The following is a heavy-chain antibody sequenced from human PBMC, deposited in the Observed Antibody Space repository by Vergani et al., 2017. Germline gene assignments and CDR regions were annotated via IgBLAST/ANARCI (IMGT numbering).Heavy chain of an antibody. CDR1: GGSISSGDYY. D-gene: IGHD3-10*01. J-gene: IGHJ5*02. Sequence: QVQLQESGPGLVKPSQTLSLTCTVSGGSISSGDYYWSWIRQPPGKGLEWIGYIYYSGSTYYNPSLKSRVTISVDTSKNQFSLKLSSVTAADTAVYYCARDYYGAGSYYKYWFDPWGQGTLVTVSS. CDR2: IYYSGST. V-gene: IGHV4-30-4*08. CDR3: ARDYYGAGSYYKYWFDP.